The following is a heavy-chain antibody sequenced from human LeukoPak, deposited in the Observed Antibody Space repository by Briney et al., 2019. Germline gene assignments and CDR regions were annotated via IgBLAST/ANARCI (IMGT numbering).Heavy chain of an antibody. J-gene: IGHJ3*02. CDR3: AKVRGEYCSSTSRYAYDI. CDR1: GFTFSSFA. Sequence: PGGSLRLSCAASGFTFSSFAMSWVRQAPGKGLEWVSAISGSGGSTYYADSVKGRFTISRDNSKNTLYLQMNSLRAEDTAVYYCAKVRGEYCSSTSRYAYDIWGQGTMVTVSS. V-gene: IGHV3-23*01. D-gene: IGHD2-2*01. CDR2: ISGSGGST.